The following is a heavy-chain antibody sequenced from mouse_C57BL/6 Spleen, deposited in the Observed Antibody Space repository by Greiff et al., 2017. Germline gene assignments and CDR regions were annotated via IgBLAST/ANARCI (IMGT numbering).Heavy chain of an antibody. CDR2: IHPNSGST. D-gene: IGHD2-5*01. CDR3: ARSGSKAWFAY. J-gene: IGHJ3*01. V-gene: IGHV1-64*01. Sequence: QVQLQQPGAELVKPGASVTLSCKASGYTFTSYWMHWVKQRPGQGLEWIGMIHPNSGSTNYNEKFKSKATLTVDKSSSTAYMQLSSLTSEDSAVYYCARSGSKAWFAYWGQGTLVTVSA. CDR1: GYTFTSYW.